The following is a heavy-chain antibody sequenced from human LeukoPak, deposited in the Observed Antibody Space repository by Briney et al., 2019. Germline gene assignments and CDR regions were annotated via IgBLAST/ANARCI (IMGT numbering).Heavy chain of an antibody. Sequence: GGSLRLSCGASGFTFSSYSMNWVRQAPGKGLEWVSYISRSSSIIFYADSVKGRFTISRNNSKNTLYLQMNSLRADDTAFYYCASGYSSGWYLYWGQGTLVTVSS. CDR2: ISRSSSII. CDR1: GFTFSSYS. D-gene: IGHD6-19*01. V-gene: IGHV3-48*01. CDR3: ASGYSSGWYLY. J-gene: IGHJ4*02.